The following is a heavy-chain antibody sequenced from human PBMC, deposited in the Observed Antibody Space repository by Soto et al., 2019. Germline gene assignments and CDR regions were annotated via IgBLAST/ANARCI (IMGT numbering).Heavy chain of an antibody. CDR3: ARYNAASGTYYFDY. CDR2: INHRGSA. D-gene: IGHD6-13*01. J-gene: IGHJ4*02. V-gene: IGHV4-4*01. CDR1: GASVSSTYW. Sequence: LSLTCAVSGASVSSTYWWSWVRQPPGKGPEWIGEINHRGSANYNPSLKSRVTMSLDISKSQFSLRLTSVTAADTAVYFCARYNAASGTYYFDYWGRGALVTVSS.